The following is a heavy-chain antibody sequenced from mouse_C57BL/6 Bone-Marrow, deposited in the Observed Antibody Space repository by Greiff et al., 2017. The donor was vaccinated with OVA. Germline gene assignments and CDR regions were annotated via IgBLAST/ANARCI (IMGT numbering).Heavy chain of an antibody. CDR1: GYTFTSYW. D-gene: IGHD4-1*01. CDR2: FNPSSGYT. Sequence: LVESGAELAKPGASVKLSCKASGYTFTSYWMHWVKQRPGQGLEWIGYFNPSSGYTKYNPTLKDKATLTADKSSSPAYMQLSSLTYEDSAVYYCAHWVGFAYRGQGTLVTVSA. CDR3: AHWVGFAY. J-gene: IGHJ3*01. V-gene: IGHV1-7*01.